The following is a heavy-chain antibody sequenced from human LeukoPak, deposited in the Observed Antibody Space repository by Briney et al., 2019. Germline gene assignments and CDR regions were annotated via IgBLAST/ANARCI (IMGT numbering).Heavy chain of an antibody. J-gene: IGHJ4*02. V-gene: IGHV3-20*04. CDR3: ARDLYSRSWYFVSPGGY. Sequence: GGSLRLSCGASGFTFDDYGMSWVRHAPGKGLEWVSGINWNGGSTGYVDSVKGRVTISRDNAKNSLYLQMNSLRAEDTALYYCARDLYSRSWYFVSPGGYWGQGTLVTVSS. CDR2: INWNGGST. D-gene: IGHD6-13*01. CDR1: GFTFDDYG.